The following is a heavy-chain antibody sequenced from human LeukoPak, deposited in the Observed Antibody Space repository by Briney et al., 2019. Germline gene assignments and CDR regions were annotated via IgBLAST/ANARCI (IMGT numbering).Heavy chain of an antibody. J-gene: IGHJ4*02. Sequence: GGSLRLSCAASGFTFSSYEMNWVRQAPGKGLEWVAVISYDGGNKYYADSVKGRFTISRDNSKNTLYLQMNSLRPEDTAVYYCARDHRPVTMVRGVMDYWGQGTLVTVSS. CDR2: ISYDGGNK. V-gene: IGHV3-30*04. D-gene: IGHD3-10*01. CDR1: GFTFSSYE. CDR3: ARDHRPVTMVRGVMDY.